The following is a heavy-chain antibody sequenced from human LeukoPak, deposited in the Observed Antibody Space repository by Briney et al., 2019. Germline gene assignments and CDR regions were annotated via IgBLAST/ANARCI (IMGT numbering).Heavy chain of an antibody. D-gene: IGHD6-13*01. V-gene: IGHV4-39*01. CDR1: GGSITNTVYY. J-gene: IGHJ6*02. CDR2: IYYSGGT. Sequence: SETLSLTCTVSGGSITNTVYYWGWIRQPPGKGLEWIGSIYYSGGTYYNPSLKSRVTISIDTSKNQFSLKLRSVTAADTAVYFCARHIGSSSWYSAYYYYGMDVWGQGTTVTVPS. CDR3: ARHIGSSSWYSAYYYYGMDV.